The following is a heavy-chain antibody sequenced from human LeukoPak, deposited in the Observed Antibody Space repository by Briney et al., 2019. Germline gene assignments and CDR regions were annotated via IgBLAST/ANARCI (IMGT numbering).Heavy chain of an antibody. V-gene: IGHV1-46*01. Sequence: ASVTVSCKACGYTFTSYYMHWVRQAPGQGLEGMGVINPSGGSTSYAQKFQGRVTMTSDTSTSTVYMELSSLRSEDTAVYYCARGRFSQDAFDIWGQGTMVTVSS. CDR3: ARGRFSQDAFDI. J-gene: IGHJ3*02. CDR2: INPSGGST. CDR1: GYTFTSYY. D-gene: IGHD3-3*01.